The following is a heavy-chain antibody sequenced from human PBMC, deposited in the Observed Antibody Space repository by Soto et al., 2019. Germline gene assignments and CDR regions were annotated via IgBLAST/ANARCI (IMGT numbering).Heavy chain of an antibody. CDR1: GFGFTNSW. CDR3: TSAGQYCTSTTCKAY. CDR2: IKSKNDGGTT. V-gene: IGHV3-15*07. Sequence: GGSLRLSCAASGFGFTNSWMNWVRQAPGKGLEWVGRIKSKNDGGTTDYAAPVQGRFTISRDDSKTTIYLQMNSLKTENTAVYYCTSAGQYCTSTTCKAYWGQGT. D-gene: IGHD2-2*01. J-gene: IGHJ4*02.